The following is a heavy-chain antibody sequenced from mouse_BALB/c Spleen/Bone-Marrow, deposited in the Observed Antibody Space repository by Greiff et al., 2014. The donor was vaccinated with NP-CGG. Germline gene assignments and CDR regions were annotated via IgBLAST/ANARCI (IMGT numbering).Heavy chain of an antibody. CDR1: GYTFTDYN. J-gene: IGHJ2*01. V-gene: IGHV1S29*02. CDR2: IYPYNGGT. Sequence: VQLQQPGPELVKPGASVKISCKASGYTFTDYNMHWVKQSHGKSLEWIGYIYPYNGGTGYNQKFKSKATLTVDNSSSTAYMELRSLTSEDSAVYYCARDDGYYDYGGQGTTLTVSS. CDR3: ARDDGYYDY. D-gene: IGHD2-3*01.